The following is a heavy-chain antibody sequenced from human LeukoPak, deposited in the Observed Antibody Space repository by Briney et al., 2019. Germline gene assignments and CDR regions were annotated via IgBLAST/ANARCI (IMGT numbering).Heavy chain of an antibody. Sequence: PGGSLRLSCAASGFTFSISEMNWVRQAPGKGLEWVSYISTSGYTIYYADSVKGRFTISRDNAKNSLYLQMHSLRAEDTAVYYCARGGDYYGSGNYRYYFDYWGQGTLVTVSS. CDR3: ARGGDYYGSGNYRYYFDY. V-gene: IGHV3-48*03. J-gene: IGHJ4*02. D-gene: IGHD3-10*01. CDR1: GFTFSISE. CDR2: ISTSGYTI.